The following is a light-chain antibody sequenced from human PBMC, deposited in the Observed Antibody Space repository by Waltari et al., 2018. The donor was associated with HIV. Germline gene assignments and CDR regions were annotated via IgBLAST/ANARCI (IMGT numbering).Light chain of an antibody. Sequence: QSALTQPPSASGSPGQSVTISCTGTSSDAGGYNYVSRYQQHPGKAPKLMIYEVSKRPSGVPDRFSGSKSGNTASLTVSGLQAEDEADYYCSSYAGSNLGVFGGGTKLTVL. J-gene: IGLJ2*01. CDR1: SSDAGGYNY. CDR2: EVS. V-gene: IGLV2-8*01. CDR3: SSYAGSNLGV.